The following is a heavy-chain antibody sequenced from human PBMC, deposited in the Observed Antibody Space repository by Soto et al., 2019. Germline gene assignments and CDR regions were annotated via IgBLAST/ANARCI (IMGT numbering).Heavy chain of an antibody. D-gene: IGHD6-13*01. V-gene: IGHV1-24*01. Sequence: ASVKVSCKVSGYTLAELSRHWVRQAPGKGLEWMGGFDPEDGETIYAQKFQGRVTMTEDTSTDTAYMELSSLRSEDTAVYYCATDMAAAGDFDYWGQGTPVTVSS. CDR3: ATDMAAAGDFDY. J-gene: IGHJ4*02. CDR1: GYTLAELS. CDR2: FDPEDGET.